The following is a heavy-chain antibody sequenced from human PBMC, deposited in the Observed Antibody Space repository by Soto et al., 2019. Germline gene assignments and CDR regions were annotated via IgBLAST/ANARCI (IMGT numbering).Heavy chain of an antibody. J-gene: IGHJ6*02. V-gene: IGHV4-59*01. Sequence: SETLSLTCTVSGGSISSYYWSWTRQPPGKGLEWIGYIYYSGSTNYNPSLKSRVTISVDTSKNQFSLKLSSVTAADTAVYYCARDSTDWNYFLGPTHKYYYYGMDVWGQGTTVTVSS. CDR1: GGSISSYY. CDR2: IYYSGST. D-gene: IGHD1-7*01. CDR3: ARDSTDWNYFLGPTHKYYYYGMDV.